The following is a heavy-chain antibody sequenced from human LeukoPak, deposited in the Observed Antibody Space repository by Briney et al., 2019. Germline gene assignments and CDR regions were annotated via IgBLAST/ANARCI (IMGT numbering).Heavy chain of an antibody. V-gene: IGHV4-39*07. J-gene: IGHJ6*03. CDR2: IYYSGTT. CDR3: ARRRTNYYYYYYMDV. D-gene: IGHD1-1*01. CDR1: GGSISSSSYY. Sequence: SETLSLTCTVSGGSISSSSYYWGWIRQPPGKGLEWIGSIYYSGTTYYNPSLESRVTISVDTSKNQFSLKLSSVTAADTAVYYCARRRTNYYYYYYMDVWGKGTTVTISS.